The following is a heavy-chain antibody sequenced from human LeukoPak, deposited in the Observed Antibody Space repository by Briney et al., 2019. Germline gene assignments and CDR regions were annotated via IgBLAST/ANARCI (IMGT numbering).Heavy chain of an antibody. D-gene: IGHD6-19*01. Sequence: SETLSLTCAVYGGSFSGYYWSWIRQPPGKGLEWIREINHSGSTNYNPSLKSRVTISVDTSKNQFSLKLSSVTAADTAVYYCARGIAVATSSDFDYWGQGTLVTVSS. V-gene: IGHV4-34*01. J-gene: IGHJ4*02. CDR3: ARGIAVATSSDFDY. CDR1: GGSFSGYY. CDR2: INHSGST.